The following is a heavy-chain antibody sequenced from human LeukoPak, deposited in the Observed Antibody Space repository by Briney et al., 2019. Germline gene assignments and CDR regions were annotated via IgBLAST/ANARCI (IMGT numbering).Heavy chain of an antibody. CDR3: ARVIRTYYYDSSSYYNWFDP. Sequence: SETLSLTCAVYGGSFSGYYWSWIRQPPGKGLEWIGEINHSGSTNYNPSLKSRVTMSVDTSKNQFSLKPSSVTAADTAVYYCARVIRTYYYDSSSYYNWFDPWGQGTLVTVSS. V-gene: IGHV4-34*01. J-gene: IGHJ5*02. CDR1: GGSFSGYY. CDR2: INHSGST. D-gene: IGHD3-22*01.